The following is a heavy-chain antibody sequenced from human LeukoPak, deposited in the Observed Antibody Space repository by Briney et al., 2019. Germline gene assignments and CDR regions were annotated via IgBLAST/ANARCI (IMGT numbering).Heavy chain of an antibody. Sequence: GASVKVSCKASGGTFSSYAISWVRQAPGQGLEWMGWISAYNGNTDYAQKLQDRVTMTTDTSTTTAYMELRSLKSDDTAVYYCARDLGSYYKGANDYWGQGTLVTVSS. J-gene: IGHJ4*02. CDR2: ISAYNGNT. CDR1: GGTFSSYA. D-gene: IGHD3-10*01. V-gene: IGHV1-18*01. CDR3: ARDLGSYYKGANDY.